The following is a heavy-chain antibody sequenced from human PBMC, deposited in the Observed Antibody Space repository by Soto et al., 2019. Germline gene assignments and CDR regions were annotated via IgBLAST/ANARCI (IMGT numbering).Heavy chain of an antibody. CDR3: VKDPQWLETYFDS. V-gene: IGHV3-23*01. D-gene: IGHD6-19*01. J-gene: IGHJ4*02. CDR2: INVSGALT. Sequence: GGSLRLSCAASGFPFDAHGMAWVRQSPGKGLQWVSSINVSGALTYYIESVKGRFTISRDNSEHTLYLQMNNLEADDTAIYYCVKDPQWLETYFDSCGPGPLVTVYS. CDR1: GFPFDAHG.